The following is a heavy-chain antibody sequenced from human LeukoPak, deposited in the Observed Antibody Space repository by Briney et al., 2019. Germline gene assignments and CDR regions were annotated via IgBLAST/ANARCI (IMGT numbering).Heavy chain of an antibody. V-gene: IGHV1-2*02. Sequence: ASVKVSCKASGYTFTGYYMHWVRQAPRQGLEWMGWINPNSGGTNYAQKFQGRVTMTRDTSISTAYMELSRLRSDDTAVYYCARDGEVRGVRGPLFDPWGQGTLVTVSS. CDR2: INPNSGGT. CDR1: GYTFTGYY. J-gene: IGHJ5*02. D-gene: IGHD3-10*01. CDR3: ARDGEVRGVRGPLFDP.